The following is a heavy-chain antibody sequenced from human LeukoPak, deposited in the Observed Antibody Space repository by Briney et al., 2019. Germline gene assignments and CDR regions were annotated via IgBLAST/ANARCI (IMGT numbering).Heavy chain of an antibody. J-gene: IGHJ6*03. D-gene: IGHD3-16*01. Sequence: PSETLSLTCAVSGYSISSGYYWGWIRQPPGKGLEWIGSIYHSGSTYYNPSLKSRVTISVDTSKSQFSLKLSSVTAADTAVYYCARRLGGGYYYYMDVWGKGTTVTVSS. CDR1: GYSISSGYY. CDR3: ARRLGGGYYYYMDV. CDR2: IYHSGST. V-gene: IGHV4-38-2*01.